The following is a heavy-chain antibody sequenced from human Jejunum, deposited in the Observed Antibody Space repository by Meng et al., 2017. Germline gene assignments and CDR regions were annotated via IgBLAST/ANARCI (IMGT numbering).Heavy chain of an antibody. V-gene: IGHV4-4*02. Sequence: QVQLQESGPGLLKPSGTLSLTCAVPGGSISTSDWWSWVRQPPGKGLEWIGEIHHSGSTNYNPSLKSRVTISVDKSKNQFSLKLNSVTAADTAVYYCAREWSGSYRHFDYWGRGTLVTVSS. CDR1: GGSISTSDW. CDR3: AREWSGSYRHFDY. D-gene: IGHD1-26*01. J-gene: IGHJ4*02. CDR2: IHHSGST.